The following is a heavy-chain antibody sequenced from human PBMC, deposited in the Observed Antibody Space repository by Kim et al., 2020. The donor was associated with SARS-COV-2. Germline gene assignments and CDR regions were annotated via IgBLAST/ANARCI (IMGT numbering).Heavy chain of an antibody. J-gene: IGHJ5*02. Sequence: SETLSLTCTVSGGSISSSSYYWGWIRQPPGKGLEWIGSIYYSGSTYYNPSLKSRVTISVDTSKNQFSLKLSSVTAADTAVYYCARAYSSSWYNWFDPWGQGTLVTVSS. D-gene: IGHD6-13*01. V-gene: IGHV4-39*01. CDR3: ARAYSSSWYNWFDP. CDR2: IYYSGST. CDR1: GGSISSSSYY.